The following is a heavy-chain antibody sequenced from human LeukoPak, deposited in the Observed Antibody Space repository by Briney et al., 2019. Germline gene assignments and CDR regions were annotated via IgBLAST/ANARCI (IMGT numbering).Heavy chain of an antibody. J-gene: IGHJ4*02. CDR2: INPSGGCT. CDR1: GYTFTSYY. D-gene: IGHD3-22*01. Sequence: GASVKVSCKASGYTFTSYYMHWVRQAPGQGLEWMGIINPSGGCTSYAQKFQGRVTMTRDMSTSTVYMELSSLRSEDTAVYYCARASQGEYYDSSGYFDYWGQGTLVTVSS. V-gene: IGHV1-46*01. CDR3: ARASQGEYYDSSGYFDY.